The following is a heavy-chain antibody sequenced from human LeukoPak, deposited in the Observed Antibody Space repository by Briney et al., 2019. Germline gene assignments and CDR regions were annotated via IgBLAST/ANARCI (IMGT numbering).Heavy chain of an antibody. J-gene: IGHJ4*02. V-gene: IGHV3-23*01. CDR2: ISGGGATI. CDR1: GFTFSSNA. CDR3: AKKLTGSGCFDS. Sequence: PGGSLRLSCTASGFTFSSNAMSWVRQTPGKGLGWLAAISGGGATIDYAEFVKGRFSISRVNSQNILFLQMNSLRAEDTAVYYCAKKLTGSGCFDSWGPGTLVTVSS. D-gene: IGHD3-9*01.